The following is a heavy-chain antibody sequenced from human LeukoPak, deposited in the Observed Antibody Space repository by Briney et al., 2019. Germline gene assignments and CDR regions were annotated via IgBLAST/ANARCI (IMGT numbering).Heavy chain of an antibody. CDR1: GGTFSSYA. CDR3: AREAAADPVSYYYYGMDV. D-gene: IGHD6-13*01. J-gene: IGHJ6*02. CDR2: IIPILGIA. V-gene: IGHV1-69*04. Sequence: ASVKVSCKASGGTFSSYANSWVRQAPGQGLEWMGRIIPILGIANYAQKFQGRVTITADKSTSTAYMELSSLRSEDTAVYYCAREAAADPVSYYYYGMDVWGQGTTVTVSS.